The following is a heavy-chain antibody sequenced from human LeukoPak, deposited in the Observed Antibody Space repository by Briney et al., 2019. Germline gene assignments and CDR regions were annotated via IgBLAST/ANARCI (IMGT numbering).Heavy chain of an antibody. V-gene: IGHV1-18*01. CDR3: ARDLYYDSSGYYYYYYYMDV. CDR2: ISAYNGNT. D-gene: IGHD3-22*01. Sequence: GASVTVSCKASGYTFTSYGISWVRQAPGQGLEWMGWISAYNGNTNYAQKLQGRVTMTTDTSTSTAYMELRSLRSDDTAVYYCARDLYYDSSGYYYYYYYMDVWGKGTTVTISS. J-gene: IGHJ6*03. CDR1: GYTFTSYG.